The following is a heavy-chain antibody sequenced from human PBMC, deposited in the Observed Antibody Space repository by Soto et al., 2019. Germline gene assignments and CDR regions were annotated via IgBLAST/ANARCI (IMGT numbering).Heavy chain of an antibody. V-gene: IGHV1-18*01. Sequence: QVQLVQSGAEVKKPGASVKVSCKASGYTFTSYGISLVRQAPGQGLEWMGWISAYNGNTNYAQKLQGRVTITTDTSTSTAYMELRSLRSDETAVYYCAREIIGFYYDSSGYNREPKRFDPWGQGTLVTVSS. D-gene: IGHD3-22*01. CDR3: AREIIGFYYDSSGYNREPKRFDP. CDR2: ISAYNGNT. CDR1: GYTFTSYG. J-gene: IGHJ5*02.